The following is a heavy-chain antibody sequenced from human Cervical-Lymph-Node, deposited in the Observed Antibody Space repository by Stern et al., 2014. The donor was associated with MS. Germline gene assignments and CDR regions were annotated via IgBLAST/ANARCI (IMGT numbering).Heavy chain of an antibody. Sequence: EDQLVESGGGLVKPGGSLRLSCAGSGFTFSSYSMNRVRQTPGKGLEWVASISSGGSYISYADSLKCRLPISRDNAKNSLYLQMNSLRAEDTAVYDCARGRGGNYRYYFDYWGQGTLVTVSS. CDR3: ARGRGGNYRYYFDY. D-gene: IGHD4-23*01. V-gene: IGHV3-21*01. CDR1: GFTFSSYS. CDR2: ISSGGSYI. J-gene: IGHJ4*02.